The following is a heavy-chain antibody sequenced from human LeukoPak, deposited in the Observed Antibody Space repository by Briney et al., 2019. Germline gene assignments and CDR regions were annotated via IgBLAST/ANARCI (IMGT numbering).Heavy chain of an antibody. V-gene: IGHV1-24*01. CDR2: FDPEDGET. CDR3: ATRGITMVRGVIIGWFDP. Sequence: ASVKVSCKVSGYTLTELSMHWVRQAPGKGLEWMGGFDPEDGETIYAQKFQGRVTMTEDTSTDTAYMELSSLRSEDTAVYYCATRGITMVRGVIIGWFDPWGRGTLVTVSS. CDR1: GYTLTELS. D-gene: IGHD3-10*01. J-gene: IGHJ5*02.